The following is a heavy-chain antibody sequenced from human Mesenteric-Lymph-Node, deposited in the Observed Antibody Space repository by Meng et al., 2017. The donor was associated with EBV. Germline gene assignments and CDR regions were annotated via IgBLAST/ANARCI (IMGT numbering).Heavy chain of an antibody. CDR3: ARQLIWCGATTELRFGP. J-gene: IGHJ5*02. CDR2: LYHGGHI. D-gene: IGHD3-3*01. Sequence: VALEESGSGLVRPVGSLSLTCAFSGDPIRSNDWGSWDRQTPGKGLEWIGALYHGGHINYNPSRKSRVTVSVDKCKNQFSLRLRSVSAADTAVYYCARQLIWCGATTELRFGPWGQGTLVTVSS. CDR1: GDPIRSNDW. V-gene: IGHV4-4*02.